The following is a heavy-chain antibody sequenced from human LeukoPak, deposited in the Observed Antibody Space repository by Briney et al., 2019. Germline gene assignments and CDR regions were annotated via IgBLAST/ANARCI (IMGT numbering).Heavy chain of an antibody. J-gene: IGHJ4*02. V-gene: IGHV3-21*01. CDR1: GFTFSSYS. CDR2: ISSSSSYI. CDR3: AREAPQWELLHCFDY. Sequence: GGSLRLSCAASGFTFSSYSMNWVRQAPGKGLEWVSSISSSSSYIYYADSVKGRFTISRDNAKNSLYLQMNGLRAEDTAVYYCAREAPQWELLHCFDYWGQGTLVTVSS. D-gene: IGHD1-26*01.